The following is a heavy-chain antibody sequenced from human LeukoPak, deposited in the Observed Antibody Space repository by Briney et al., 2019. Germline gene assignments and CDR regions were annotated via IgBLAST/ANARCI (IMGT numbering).Heavy chain of an antibody. CDR1: GYTFTSYG. D-gene: IGHD4-23*01. V-gene: IGHV1-18*01. CDR3: ARDSHYGGNSGVVDY. J-gene: IGHJ4*02. CDR2: ISAYNGNT. Sequence: ASVKVSCKASGYTFTSYGISWVRQAPGQGLEWMGWISAYNGNTNYAQKLQGRVTMTTDTSTSTAYMELSSLRSEDTAVYYCARDSHYGGNSGVVDYWGQGTLVTVSS.